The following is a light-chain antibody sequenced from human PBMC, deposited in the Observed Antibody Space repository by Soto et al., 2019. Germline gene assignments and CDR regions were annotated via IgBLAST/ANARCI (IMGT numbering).Light chain of an antibody. J-gene: IGKJ2*03. CDR3: QRYGTSPAYS. Sequence: IVLTQSPGTLSLSPGERATLSCRASHSVSTDYLSWYQQKPGQAPRLLIYGASRRATGIPDRFSGSGSGTEFTLNISRLEPEDFAVYYCQRYGTSPAYSFGEGTKLEIK. V-gene: IGKV3-20*01. CDR2: GAS. CDR1: HSVSTDY.